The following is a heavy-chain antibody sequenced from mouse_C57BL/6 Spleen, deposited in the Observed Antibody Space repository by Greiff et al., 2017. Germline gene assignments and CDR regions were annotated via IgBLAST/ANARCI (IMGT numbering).Heavy chain of an antibody. CDR1: GYTFTSYW. Sequence: QVQLQQPGAELVKPGASVKMSCKASGYTFTSYWITWVKQRPGQGLEWIGDIYPGSGSTNYNEKFKGKATLTVDTSSSTAYMQLSSLTSEDSAVYFCASITTVVARYWYFDVWGTGTTVTVSS. J-gene: IGHJ1*03. D-gene: IGHD1-1*01. CDR3: ASITTVVARYWYFDV. CDR2: IYPGSGST. V-gene: IGHV1-55*01.